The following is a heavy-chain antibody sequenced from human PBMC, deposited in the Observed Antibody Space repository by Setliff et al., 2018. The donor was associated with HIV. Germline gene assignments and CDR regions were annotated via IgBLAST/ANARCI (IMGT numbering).Heavy chain of an antibody. CDR1: GYTFLSYG. Sequence: ASVKVSCKVSGYTFLSYGISWVRQAPGQGLEWMGWISTYNRDTNSAQKFEDRLSLSTNSSTSTAYMELRSLRSDDTAVYFCATGAWDHWGQGTLVTVSS. CDR2: ISTYNRDT. J-gene: IGHJ4*02. CDR3: ATGAWDH. V-gene: IGHV1-18*01.